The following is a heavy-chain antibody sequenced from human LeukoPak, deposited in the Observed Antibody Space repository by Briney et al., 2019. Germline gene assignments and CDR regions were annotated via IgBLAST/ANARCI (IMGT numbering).Heavy chain of an antibody. V-gene: IGHV3-48*01. J-gene: IGHJ4*02. D-gene: IGHD2-2*01. Sequence: GGSLGLSCAASGFTFSSYSMNWVRQAPGKGLEWVSYISSSSSTIYYADSVKGRFTISRDNAKNSLYLQMNSLRAEDTAVYYCARGCSSTSCSMTFDYWGQGTLVTVSS. CDR3: ARGCSSTSCSMTFDY. CDR2: ISSSSSTI. CDR1: GFTFSSYS.